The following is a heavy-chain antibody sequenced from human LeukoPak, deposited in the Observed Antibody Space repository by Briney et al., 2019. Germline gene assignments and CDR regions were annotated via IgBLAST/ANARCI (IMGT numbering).Heavy chain of an antibody. CDR1: GGSISSYY. J-gene: IGHJ6*03. CDR2: IYHSGST. V-gene: IGHV4-4*09. D-gene: IGHD2-2*01. Sequence: SETLSLTCTVSGGSISSYYWSWIRQPPGKGLEWIGSIYHSGSTYYNPSLKSRVTISIDTSKNQFSLKLTSMTAADTAVYYCARTYCSSTSCYPGDYYYYYMDVWGKGTTVTVSS. CDR3: ARTYCSSTSCYPGDYYYYYMDV.